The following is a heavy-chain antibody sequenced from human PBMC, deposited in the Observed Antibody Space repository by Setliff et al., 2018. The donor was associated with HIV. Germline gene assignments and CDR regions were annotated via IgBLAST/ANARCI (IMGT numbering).Heavy chain of an antibody. V-gene: IGHV1-18*01. CDR1: GSTFPNYG. D-gene: IGHD3-22*01. CDR2: ISAYTANT. Sequence: GASVKVSCKASGSTFPNYGITWVRQAPGQGLEWMGWISAYTANTNYAQNLQGRVTLTTDTSTSTAYMELRSLRSDDTAVYYCARDYYDSSGYIFFPGLPDYWGQGTLVTVSS. CDR3: ARDYYDSSGYIFFPGLPDY. J-gene: IGHJ4*02.